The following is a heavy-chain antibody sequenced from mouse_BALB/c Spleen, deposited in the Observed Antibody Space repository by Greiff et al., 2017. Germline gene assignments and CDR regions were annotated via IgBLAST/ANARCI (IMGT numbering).Heavy chain of an antibody. J-gene: IGHJ4*01. CDR3: ARRYGNYGDYAMDY. CDR2: ISSGSSTI. V-gene: IGHV5-17*02. D-gene: IGHD2-10*02. CDR1: GFTFSSFG. Sequence: EVQLVESGGGLVQPGGSRKLSCAASGFTFSSFGMHWVRQAPEKGLEWVAYISSGSSTIYYADTVKGRFTISRDNPKNTLFLQMTSLRSEDTAMYYCARRYGNYGDYAMDYWGQGTSVTVSS.